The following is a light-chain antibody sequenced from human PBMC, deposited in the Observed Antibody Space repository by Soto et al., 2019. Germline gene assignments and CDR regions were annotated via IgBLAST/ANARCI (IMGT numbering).Light chain of an antibody. Sequence: QSVLTQPASVSGSPGQSITISCTGTSSDVVSYNLVSWYQHHPGKAPKLMIYEGGKRPSGVSNRFSGSKSGNSASLTISGLQAEDEADYYCCSYAGSNTHYVFGTGTRSPS. J-gene: IGLJ1*01. CDR2: EGG. CDR1: SSDVVSYNL. CDR3: CSYAGSNTHYV. V-gene: IGLV2-23*01.